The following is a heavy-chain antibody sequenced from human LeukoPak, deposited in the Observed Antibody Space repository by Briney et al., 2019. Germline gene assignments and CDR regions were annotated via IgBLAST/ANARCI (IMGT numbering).Heavy chain of an antibody. J-gene: IGHJ5*02. CDR1: GGTFSSYG. D-gene: IGHD3-10*01. Sequence: ASVKVSYKASGGTFSSYGISWVRQAPGQGLEWMGWISAYNGNTNYAQKLQGRVTMTTDTSTSTAYMELRSLRSDDTAVYYCARGRLLWFGELGSWFDPWGQGTLSPSPQ. CDR3: ARGRLLWFGELGSWFDP. CDR2: ISAYNGNT. V-gene: IGHV1-18*01.